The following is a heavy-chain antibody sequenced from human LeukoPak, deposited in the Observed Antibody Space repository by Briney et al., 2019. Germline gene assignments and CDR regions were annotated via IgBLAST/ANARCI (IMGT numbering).Heavy chain of an antibody. D-gene: IGHD5-18*01. V-gene: IGHV4-59*01. CDR3: ARTILELWLPGAFDY. Sequence: PSETLSLTCTVSGGSISSYYWGWIRQPPGKGLEWIGYIYYSGSTNYNPSLKSRVTISVDTSKNQFSLKLSSVTAADTAVYYCARTILELWLPGAFDYWGQGTLVTVSS. CDR1: GGSISSYY. J-gene: IGHJ4*02. CDR2: IYYSGST.